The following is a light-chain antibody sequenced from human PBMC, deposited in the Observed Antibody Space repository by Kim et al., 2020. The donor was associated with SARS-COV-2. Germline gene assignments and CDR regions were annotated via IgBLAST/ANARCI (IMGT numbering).Light chain of an antibody. Sequence: ETVMTQSPATLSVSPGERATLSCRASQSVSSNLAWYQQKPGQAPRLLIYGASTRATSIPARFSGSGSDTEFTLTISSLQSEDFAVYYCQQYNNWPLTFGGGTKVDIK. V-gene: IGKV3-15*01. CDR2: GAS. CDR1: QSVSSN. J-gene: IGKJ4*01. CDR3: QQYNNWPLT.